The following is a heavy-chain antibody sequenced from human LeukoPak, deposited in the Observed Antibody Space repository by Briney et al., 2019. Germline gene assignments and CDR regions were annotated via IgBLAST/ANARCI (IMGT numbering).Heavy chain of an antibody. Sequence: GGSLRLSCAASGFTFSSYWMSWVRQAPGKGLEWVANIKQDGSEKYYVDSVKGRFTISRDNAKNSLYLQMNSLRAEDTAVYYCARDHYYGSGSYYDGGAHFDYWGQGTLVTVSS. CDR3: ARDHYYGSGSYYDGGAHFDY. J-gene: IGHJ4*02. D-gene: IGHD3-10*01. CDR2: IKQDGSEK. CDR1: GFTFSSYW. V-gene: IGHV3-7*01.